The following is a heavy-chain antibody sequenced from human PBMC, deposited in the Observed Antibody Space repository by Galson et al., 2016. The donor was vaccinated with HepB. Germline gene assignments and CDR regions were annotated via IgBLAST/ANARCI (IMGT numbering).Heavy chain of an antibody. CDR1: GGSISSGGSY. CDR2: IYYSGIT. Sequence: TLSLTCTVSGGSISSGGSYWSWIRQHPGRGLEWIGYIYYSGITYYNPSLKSRATISVDPSMNQFSLKLSSVTAASTAVYYCARGEMAYDSWSGYSSYYMDVWGKGTTVTVSS. CDR3: ARGEMAYDSWSGYSSYYMDV. D-gene: IGHD3-3*01. J-gene: IGHJ6*03. V-gene: IGHV4-31*03.